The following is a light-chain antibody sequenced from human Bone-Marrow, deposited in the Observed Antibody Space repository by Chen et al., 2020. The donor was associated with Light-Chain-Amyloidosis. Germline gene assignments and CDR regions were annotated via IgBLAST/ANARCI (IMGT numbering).Light chain of an antibody. V-gene: IGLV2-8*01. J-gene: IGLJ2*01. Sequence: QSALTQPPSAPASPGQSVTRSCTPPSGDVGAYNYVSWYQQHPGKAPNLMIYAVSKRPSGVPERFSGSKSGNTASLTVSGLQAEDEADYYCSSDAGSNNHDVVFGGGTKLTVL. CDR1: SGDVGAYNY. CDR3: SSDAGSNNHDVV. CDR2: AVS.